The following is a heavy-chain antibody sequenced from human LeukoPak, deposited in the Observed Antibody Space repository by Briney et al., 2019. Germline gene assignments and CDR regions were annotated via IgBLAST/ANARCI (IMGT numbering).Heavy chain of an antibody. CDR1: GGSFSGYY. D-gene: IGHD6-6*01. J-gene: IGHJ5*02. Sequence: PSETLSLTCAVSGGSFSGYYWSWIRQPPGKGLEWIGEMNESGGTTYNPSLKSRVTMSVDPSKNQLSLKLTPVTAADTAVYYCARGLRAARLASWGQGTLVTVSS. CDR3: ARGLRAARLAS. CDR2: MNESGGT. V-gene: IGHV4-34*01.